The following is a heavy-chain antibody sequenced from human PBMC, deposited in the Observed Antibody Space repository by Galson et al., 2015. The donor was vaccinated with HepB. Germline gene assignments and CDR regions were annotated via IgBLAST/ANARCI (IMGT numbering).Heavy chain of an antibody. Sequence: SVKVSCKASGYTFTSYDINWVRQATGQGLEWMGWMNPNSGNTGYAQKFQGRVTMTRNTSISTAYMELSSLRSEDTAVYYCARPPSGSIAAAGTHDYYMDVWGKGTTVTVSS. D-gene: IGHD6-13*01. CDR1: GYTFTSYD. CDR2: MNPNSGNT. V-gene: IGHV1-8*01. J-gene: IGHJ6*03. CDR3: ARPPSGSIAAAGTHDYYMDV.